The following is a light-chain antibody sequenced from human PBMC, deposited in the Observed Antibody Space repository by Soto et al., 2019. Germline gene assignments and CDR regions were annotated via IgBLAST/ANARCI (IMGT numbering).Light chain of an antibody. CDR1: QKISSSF. Sequence: ELVLTQSPGILSLSTGDRSSLSCGASQKISSSFLAWYQQKPGQAPRLLIYGASTRATGIPDRFSGTGSETDFTLTISRLEPEDFAVYYCQQYDNSPTTFGQGTRLEIK. CDR3: QQYDNSPTT. V-gene: IGKV3-20*01. J-gene: IGKJ5*01. CDR2: GAS.